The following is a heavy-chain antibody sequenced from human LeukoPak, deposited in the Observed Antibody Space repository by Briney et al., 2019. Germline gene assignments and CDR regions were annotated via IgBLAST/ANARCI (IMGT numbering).Heavy chain of an antibody. CDR3: AKEGSAAVEAGTFDY. CDR1: GFTFSNYA. V-gene: IGHV3-23*01. Sequence: GGSLRLSCAASGFTFSNYAMSWVRQAPGKGLEWVSAISGSGGSTYYADSVKGRFMISSDNSKNTLYLLMNSLRAEDTAVYYCAKEGSAAVEAGTFDYWGQGTLVTVSS. D-gene: IGHD6-13*01. J-gene: IGHJ4*02. CDR2: ISGSGGST.